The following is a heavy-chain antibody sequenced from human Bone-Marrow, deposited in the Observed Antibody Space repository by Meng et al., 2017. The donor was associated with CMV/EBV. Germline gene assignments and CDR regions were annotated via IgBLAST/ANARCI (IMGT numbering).Heavy chain of an antibody. CDR3: ARMIAAAFDY. CDR2: IYYSGST. CDR1: VGSICIYY. Sequence: LSCTVSVGSICIYYWSWVRQPPGEGLEWIGYIYYSGSTNYTPSLKSRVTISVDTSQTQFSLKLSSVTAADTAVYYCARMIAAAFDYWGQGTLVTVSS. V-gene: IGHV4-59*01. J-gene: IGHJ4*02. D-gene: IGHD6-13*01.